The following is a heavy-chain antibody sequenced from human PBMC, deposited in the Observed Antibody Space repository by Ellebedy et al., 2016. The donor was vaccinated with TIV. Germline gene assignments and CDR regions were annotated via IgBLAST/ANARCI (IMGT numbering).Heavy chain of an antibody. D-gene: IGHD3-10*01. J-gene: IGHJ3*02. CDR1: GDXFTSYG. CDR3: ARDPRRLWFGEYHDAFDI. CDR2: ISAHNGNT. V-gene: IGHV1-18*01. Sequence: ASVKVSCKASGDXFTSYGISXXLPXPGQGLEWIGWISAHNGNTQFAKKFQGRVTMSTDTSTSTAYMELRSLRSDDTAVYYCARDPRRLWFGEYHDAFDIWGQGTMVTVSS.